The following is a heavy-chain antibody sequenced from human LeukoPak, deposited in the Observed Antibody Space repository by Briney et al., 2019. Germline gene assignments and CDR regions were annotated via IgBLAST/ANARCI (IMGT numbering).Heavy chain of an antibody. CDR1: GLTFSRYA. J-gene: IGHJ3*02. D-gene: IGHD4-23*01. Sequence: GGSLRLSCAASGLTFSRYAMSWVRQAPGKGLEWVSSISGSGGSTYYADSVRGRFTVSRDNSRNTLALQMNSLRAEDTAVYYCAGSPTVDAAFDIWGQGTMVTVSS. V-gene: IGHV3-23*01. CDR3: AGSPTVDAAFDI. CDR2: ISGSGGST.